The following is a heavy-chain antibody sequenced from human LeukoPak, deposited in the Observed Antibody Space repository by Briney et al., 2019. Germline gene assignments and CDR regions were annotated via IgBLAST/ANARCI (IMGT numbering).Heavy chain of an antibody. V-gene: IGHV3-49*03. D-gene: IGHD6-19*01. CDR1: GFTFGDYL. Sequence: GGSLRLSCTASGFTFGDYLMSWFRQAPGKGLEWIGFISGGTTEYAASVKGRFTISRDDSTSIAYLQMNSLTTEDTAVYYCSRGSGWLSVYWGQGTLATVSS. CDR3: SRGSGWLSVY. CDR2: ISGGTT. J-gene: IGHJ4*02.